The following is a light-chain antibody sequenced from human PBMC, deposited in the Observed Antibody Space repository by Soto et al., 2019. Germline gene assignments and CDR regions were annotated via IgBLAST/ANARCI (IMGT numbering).Light chain of an antibody. V-gene: IGKV1-39*01. CDR1: QSIANY. J-gene: IGKJ1*01. Sequence: DIQMTQSPSSLSASVGDRVTITCRASQSIANYLNWYQQKPGTAPKLLIFAASSLQSGVPSRLSGSGSGTDFTLTISSLRPEDFVTYYCQQTLSFPPTFGQGTKVDIK. CDR2: AAS. CDR3: QQTLSFPPT.